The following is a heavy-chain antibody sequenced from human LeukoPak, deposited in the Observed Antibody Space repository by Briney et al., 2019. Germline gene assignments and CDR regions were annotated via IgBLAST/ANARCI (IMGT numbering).Heavy chain of an antibody. J-gene: IGHJ3*02. CDR1: GGTFGRYA. CDR2: VSPIYGTS. Sequence: GASVKVSCKASGGTFGRYAITWVRQAPGQRLEWMGGVSPIYGTSDYAQRFQGRVAISADESTSTAFLEVRSLRSEDMAVYYCARDCSGGRCYGAFDIWGQGTLVIVSS. V-gene: IGHV1-69*13. D-gene: IGHD2-15*01. CDR3: ARDCSGGRCYGAFDI.